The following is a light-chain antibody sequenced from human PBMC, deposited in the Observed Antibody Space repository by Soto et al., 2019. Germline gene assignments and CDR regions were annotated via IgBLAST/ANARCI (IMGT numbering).Light chain of an antibody. Sequence: DIHMTQSASTLSGSVGYRVTITCRASQTISSWLAWYQQKPGKAPKLLIYKASTLKSGVPSRFSGSGSGTEFTLTISSLQPDDFATYYCQHYNSYSEAFGQGTKVDIK. CDR3: QHYNSYSEA. V-gene: IGKV1-5*03. CDR1: QTISSW. CDR2: KAS. J-gene: IGKJ1*01.